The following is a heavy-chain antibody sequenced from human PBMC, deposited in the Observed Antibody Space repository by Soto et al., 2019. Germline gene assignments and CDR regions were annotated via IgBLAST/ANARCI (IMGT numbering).Heavy chain of an antibody. D-gene: IGHD1-1*01. V-gene: IGHV4-34*01. CDR1: GGSLYGYY. J-gene: IGHJ3*01. CDR2: INHSGSP. CDR3: ATFPPEGRTATARGDDAFDF. Sequence: QLHVDQRGTGLLKPSDTLSLTCDVSGGSLYGYYWSWIRQAPGKGLEWIVEINHSGSPNYNPSLQSRVSVSVDTSKTQFSLQLSSVTAADTAMYYCATFPPEGRTATARGDDAFDFWGQGTLVTVSS.